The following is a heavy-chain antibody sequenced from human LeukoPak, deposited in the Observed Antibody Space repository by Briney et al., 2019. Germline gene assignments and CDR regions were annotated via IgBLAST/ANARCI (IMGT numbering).Heavy chain of an antibody. D-gene: IGHD3-22*01. V-gene: IGHV4-61*02. CDR3: ARDPTYYYDSSGPGGFDY. CDR2: IYTSGST. CDR1: GGSISSGSYY. Sequence: SQTLSLTCTVSGGSISSGSYYWSWIRQPAGKGLEWIGRIYTSGSTNYNPSLKSRVTISVGTSKNQFSLKLSSVTAADTAVYYCARDPTYYYDSSGPGGFDYWGQGTLVTVSS. J-gene: IGHJ4*02.